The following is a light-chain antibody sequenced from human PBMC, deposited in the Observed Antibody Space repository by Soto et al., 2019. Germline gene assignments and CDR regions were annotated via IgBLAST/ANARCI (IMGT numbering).Light chain of an antibody. J-gene: IGKJ5*01. CDR3: QQYGSSPPIT. V-gene: IGKV3-20*01. Sequence: IVLTQSPATLSVSPGERATLSFRASQSVSSNLAWYQQKPGQAPRLLIYGASNRATGIPDRFSGSGSGTDFTLTVTRLEPEDFAVYYCQQYGSSPPITFGQGTRLEI. CDR2: GAS. CDR1: QSVSSN.